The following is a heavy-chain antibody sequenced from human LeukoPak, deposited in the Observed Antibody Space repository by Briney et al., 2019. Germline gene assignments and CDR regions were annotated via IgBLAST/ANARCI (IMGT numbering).Heavy chain of an antibody. D-gene: IGHD5-18*01. CDR1: GFTFSDYA. CDR2: ISASGGGT. CDR3: ARDHVRYSYGYDY. J-gene: IGHJ4*02. V-gene: IGHV3-23*01. Sequence: GGSLRLSCAASGFTFSDYALSWVRQAPGKGLEWVSAISASGGGTYYADSVKGRFTISRDNSKNTLYLQMNSLRSEDTAVYYCARDHVRYSYGYDYWGQGTLVTVSS.